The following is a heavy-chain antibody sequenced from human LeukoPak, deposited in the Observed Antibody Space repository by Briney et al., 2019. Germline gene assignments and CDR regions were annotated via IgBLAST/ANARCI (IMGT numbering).Heavy chain of an antibody. D-gene: IGHD2-2*01. V-gene: IGHV4-34*08. CDR1: GFTFSSYA. J-gene: IGHJ6*02. CDR3: AHGGVVPAAMYYYYGMDV. Sequence: PGGSLRLSCAASGFTFSSYAMSWVRQPPGKGLEWIGEINHSGSTNYNPSLKSRVTISVDTSKNQFSLKLSSVTAADTAVYYCAHGGVVPAAMYYYYGMDVWGQGTTVTVSS. CDR2: INHSGST.